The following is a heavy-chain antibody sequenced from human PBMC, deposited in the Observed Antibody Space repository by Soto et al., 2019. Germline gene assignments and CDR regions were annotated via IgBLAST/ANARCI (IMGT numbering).Heavy chain of an antibody. CDR2: IKQDGSEK. CDR1: GFTFSRYW. D-gene: IGHD3-22*01. J-gene: IGHJ4*02. CDR3: ASNTYYDDSSGYFDY. Sequence: PGGSLRLSCAVSGFTFSRYWMSWVRQAPGKGLEWVANIKQDGSEKYYVDSVKGRFTISRDNAKNSLYLQMSSLRAEDTAIYYCASNTYYDDSSGYFDYWGQGTLVTVSS. V-gene: IGHV3-7*02.